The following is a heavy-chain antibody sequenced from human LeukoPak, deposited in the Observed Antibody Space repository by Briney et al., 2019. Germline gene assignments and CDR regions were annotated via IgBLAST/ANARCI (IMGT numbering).Heavy chain of an antibody. Sequence: ASVTVSCKASGYTFTSYYMHWVRQAPGQGLEWMGIINPSGGSTSYAQKFQGRVTMTRDTSTSTVYMELSSLRSEDTAVYYCARDKVGGASGYYLGYFDYWGQGTLVTVSS. CDR2: INPSGGST. CDR3: ARDKVGGASGYYLGYFDY. D-gene: IGHD3-22*01. V-gene: IGHV1-46*01. CDR1: GYTFTSYY. J-gene: IGHJ4*02.